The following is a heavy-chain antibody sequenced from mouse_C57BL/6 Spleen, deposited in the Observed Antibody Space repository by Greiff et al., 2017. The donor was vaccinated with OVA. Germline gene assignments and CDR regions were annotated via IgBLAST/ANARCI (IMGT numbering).Heavy chain of an antibody. CDR1: GYTFTDYY. Sequence: VQLQQSGAELVRPGASVKLSCKASGYTFTDYYINWVKQRPGQGLEWIARIYPGSGNTYYNEKFKGKATLTAEKSSSTAYMQLSSLTSEDSAVYFCARDYYGSSPWCAYWGQGTLVTVSA. V-gene: IGHV1-76*01. D-gene: IGHD1-1*01. CDR3: ARDYYGSSPWCAY. CDR2: IYPGSGNT. J-gene: IGHJ3*01.